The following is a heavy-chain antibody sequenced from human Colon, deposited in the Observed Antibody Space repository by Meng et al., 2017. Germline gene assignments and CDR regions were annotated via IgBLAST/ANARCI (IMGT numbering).Heavy chain of an antibody. V-gene: IGHV3-7*01. Sequence: GESLKISCAASGFTFSGYWMNWVRQAPGKGLEWGASIKKDGSEKYYVDSVKGRFTISRDNAKNSLYLQMNSLGGEDAAVYYCAGAAASDAAYWGQGTLVTVSS. CDR3: AGAAASDAAY. J-gene: IGHJ4*02. CDR2: IKKDGSEK. CDR1: GFTFSGYW. D-gene: IGHD4/OR15-4a*01.